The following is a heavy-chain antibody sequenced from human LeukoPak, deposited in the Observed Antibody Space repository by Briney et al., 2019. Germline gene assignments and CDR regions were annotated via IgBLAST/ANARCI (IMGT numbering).Heavy chain of an antibody. CDR1: GFTVSSNY. J-gene: IGHJ4*02. CDR3: ARVPFAIQLSRGDY. D-gene: IGHD5-18*01. V-gene: IGHV3-66*01. Sequence: GGSLRLSCAASGFTVSSNYISWVRQAPGKGLEWVSVIYSGGSTYYADSVKGRFTISRDNSKNTLYLQMNSLRAEDTAVYYCARVPFAIQLSRGDYWGQGTLVTVSS. CDR2: IYSGGST.